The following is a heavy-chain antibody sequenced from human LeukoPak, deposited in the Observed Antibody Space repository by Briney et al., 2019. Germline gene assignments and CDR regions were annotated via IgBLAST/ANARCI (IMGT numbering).Heavy chain of an antibody. CDR3: ARVRYCSSTSCKDV. V-gene: IGHV4-34*01. CDR1: GGSFSGYY. Sequence: SETLSLTCAVYGGSFSGYYWSWIRQPPGKGLGWIGEINHSGSTNYNPSIKSRVTISVDTSKNQFSLKLSSMTAADTAVYYCARVRYCSSTSCKDVWGKGTTVTVSS. D-gene: IGHD2-2*01. J-gene: IGHJ6*04. CDR2: INHSGST.